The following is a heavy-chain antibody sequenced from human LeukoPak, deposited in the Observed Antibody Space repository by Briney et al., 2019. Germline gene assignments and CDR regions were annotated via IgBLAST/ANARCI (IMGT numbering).Heavy chain of an antibody. D-gene: IGHD5-24*01. CDR3: ARRNDMAIVTD. CDR1: GGSISGYY. Sequence: PSETLSLTCTVSGGSISGYYWSWIRQPPGKGLEWIGYIYYSGGTNYNPSLKSRVTISVDTSKNQFSLNLRSVTAADTAVYYCARRNDMAIVTDWGHGTLVTISS. V-gene: IGHV4-59*08. CDR2: IYYSGGT. J-gene: IGHJ4*01.